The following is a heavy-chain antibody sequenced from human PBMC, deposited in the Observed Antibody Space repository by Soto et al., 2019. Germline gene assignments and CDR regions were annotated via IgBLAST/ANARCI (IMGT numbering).Heavy chain of an antibody. CDR1: GGSISSGGYY. CDR3: ASSPVTGIYYAMDV. D-gene: IGHD6-19*01. CDR2: IYYTGST. Sequence: PSETLSLTCTASGGSISSGGYYWSWIRQHPGKGLEWIGNIYYTGSTHYDPSLKSRITISLDTSTNQISLKLSSVTAADTAVYYCASSPVTGIYYAMDVWGQGTTVTVSS. J-gene: IGHJ6*02. V-gene: IGHV4-31*03.